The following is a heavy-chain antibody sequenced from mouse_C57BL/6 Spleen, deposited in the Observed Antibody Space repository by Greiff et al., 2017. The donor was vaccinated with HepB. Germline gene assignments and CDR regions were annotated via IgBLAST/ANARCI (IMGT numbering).Heavy chain of an antibody. CDR3: ARAYYSNHYFDY. CDR2: ISYDGSN. J-gene: IGHJ2*01. CDR1: GYSITSGYY. Sequence: VQLKESGPGLVKPSQSLSLTCSVTGYSITSGYYWNWIRQFPGNKLEWMGYISYDGSNNYNPSLKNRISITRDTSKNQFFLKLNSVTTEDTATYYCARAYYSNHYFDYWGQGTTLTVSS. V-gene: IGHV3-6*01. D-gene: IGHD2-5*01.